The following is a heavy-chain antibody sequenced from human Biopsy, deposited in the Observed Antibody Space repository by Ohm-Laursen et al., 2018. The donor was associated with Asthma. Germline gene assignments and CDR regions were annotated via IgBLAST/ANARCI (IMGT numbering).Heavy chain of an antibody. Sequence: GPSAKASCKPLGGTFNTYVIGWGRQAPGQGREWMGGINSVFGTTTYPQKFQDRVTITADDSTSTVYMELSSLRSEDTAVYYCARKAGSCISRTCYSLDFWGQGTLVTVSS. D-gene: IGHD2-2*01. V-gene: IGHV1-69*01. CDR2: INSVFGTT. J-gene: IGHJ4*02. CDR3: ARKAGSCISRTCYSLDF. CDR1: GGTFNTYV.